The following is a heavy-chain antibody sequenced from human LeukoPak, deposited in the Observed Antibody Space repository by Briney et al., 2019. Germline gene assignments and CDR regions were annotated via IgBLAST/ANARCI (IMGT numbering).Heavy chain of an antibody. CDR3: ARDTPLYTGHTEHYYMDV. Sequence: PGGSLRLSCAASGFTFSSYEMNWVRQAPGEGLEWVSYISSSGSTIYYADSVKGRFTISRDNAKNSLYLQMNSLRAEDTAVYYCARDTPLYTGHTEHYYMDVWGKGTTVTISS. J-gene: IGHJ6*03. CDR1: GFTFSSYE. D-gene: IGHD2-8*02. V-gene: IGHV3-48*03. CDR2: ISSSGSTI.